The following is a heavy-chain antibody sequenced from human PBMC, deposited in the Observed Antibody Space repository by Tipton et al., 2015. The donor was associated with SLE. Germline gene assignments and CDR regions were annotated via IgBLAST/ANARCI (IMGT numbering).Heavy chain of an antibody. CDR2: IYYSGST. CDR3: ARDDYYDSSALAI. J-gene: IGHJ3*02. D-gene: IGHD3-22*01. Sequence: TLSLTCTVSGGSISSYYWSWIRQPPRKGLEWIGYIYYSGSTNCNPSLKSRVTISVDTSKNQFSLKLSSVTAADTAVYYCARDDYYDSSALAIWGQGTMVTVSS. V-gene: IGHV4-59*12. CDR1: GGSISSYY.